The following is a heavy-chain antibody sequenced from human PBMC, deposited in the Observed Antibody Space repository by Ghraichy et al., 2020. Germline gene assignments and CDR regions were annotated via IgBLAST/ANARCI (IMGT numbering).Heavy chain of an antibody. CDR3: AYSAASSYYYYGMDV. CDR2: IIPIFGTA. D-gene: IGHD2-2*01. J-gene: IGHJ6*02. CDR1: GGTFSSYA. V-gene: IGHV1-69*13. Sequence: SVKVSCKASGGTFSSYAISWVRQAPGQGLEWMGGIIPIFGTANYAQKFQGRVTITADESTSTAYMELSSLRSEDTAVYYCAYSAASSYYYYGMDVWGQGTTVTVSS.